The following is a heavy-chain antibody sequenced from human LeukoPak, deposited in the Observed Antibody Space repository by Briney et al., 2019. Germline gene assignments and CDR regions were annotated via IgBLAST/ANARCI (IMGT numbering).Heavy chain of an antibody. CDR3: AKDIRRYSSSWALGAFDI. D-gene: IGHD6-13*01. Sequence: GGSLRLSCAASGFTFSSYAMSWVRQAPGKGLEWVSAISGSGGSTYYADSVKGRFTISRDNAKNSLYLQMNSLRAEDTALYYCAKDIRRYSSSWALGAFDIWGQGTMVTVSS. J-gene: IGHJ3*02. CDR1: GFTFSSYA. CDR2: ISGSGGST. V-gene: IGHV3-23*01.